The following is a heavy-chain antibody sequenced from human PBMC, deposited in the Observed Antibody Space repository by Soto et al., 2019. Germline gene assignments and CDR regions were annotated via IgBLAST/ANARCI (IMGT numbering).Heavy chain of an antibody. J-gene: IGHJ6*02. CDR1: GYTFTSYY. V-gene: IGHV1-46*01. Sequence: ASVKVSCKASGYTFTSYYMHWVRQAPGQGLEWMGIINPSGGSTSYAQKFQGRVTMTRDTSTSTVYMELSSLRSEDTAVYYCATSSGGIRVFGVVIIEPDYYGMDVWGQGTTVTVSS. CDR3: ATSSGGIRVFGVVIIEPDYYGMDV. CDR2: INPSGGST. D-gene: IGHD3-3*01.